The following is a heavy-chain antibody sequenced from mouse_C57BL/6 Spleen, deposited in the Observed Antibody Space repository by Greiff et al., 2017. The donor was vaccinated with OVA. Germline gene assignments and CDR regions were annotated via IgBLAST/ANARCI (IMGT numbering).Heavy chain of an antibody. J-gene: IGHJ4*01. CDR3: VREDYYGSSYGSAMDY. Sequence: DVQLQESGGGLVQPKGSLKLSCAASGFTFNTYAMHWVRQAPGKGLEWVARIRSKSSNYATYYADSVKDRFTISRDDSQSMLYLQMNNLKTEDTAMYYCVREDYYGSSYGSAMDYWGQGTSVTVSS. V-gene: IGHV10-3*01. CDR1: GFTFNTYA. CDR2: IRSKSSNYAT. D-gene: IGHD1-1*01.